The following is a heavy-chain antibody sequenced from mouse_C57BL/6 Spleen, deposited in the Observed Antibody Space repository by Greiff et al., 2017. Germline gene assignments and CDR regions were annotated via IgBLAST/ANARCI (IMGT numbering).Heavy chain of an antibody. J-gene: IGHJ4*01. Sequence: VQLKESGPGMVKPSQSLSLTCTVTGYSITSGYDWHWIRHFPGNKLEWMGYISYSGSTNYNPSLKSRISITHDTSKNHFFLKLNSVTTEDTATYYCARARDYYGNAMDYWGQGTSVTVSS. CDR1: GYSITSGYD. CDR2: ISYSGST. D-gene: IGHD1-1*01. V-gene: IGHV3-1*01. CDR3: ARARDYYGNAMDY.